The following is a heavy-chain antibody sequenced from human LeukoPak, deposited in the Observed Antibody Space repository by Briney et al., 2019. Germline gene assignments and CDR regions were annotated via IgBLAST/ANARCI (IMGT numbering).Heavy chain of an antibody. V-gene: IGHV3-7*01. CDR1: GFTFGTYW. D-gene: IGHD6-13*01. J-gene: IGHJ6*02. CDR3: VRDQGSSWFYYGLDV. CDR2: IKQDGSEQ. Sequence: GGSLRLSCAASGFTFGTYWMSWVRQAPGKGLEWVANIKQDGSEQFYVDSVRGRFTISRDNARSSLYLEMNRLRVEDTAVYYCVRDQGSSWFYYGLDVWGQGTTVTVSS.